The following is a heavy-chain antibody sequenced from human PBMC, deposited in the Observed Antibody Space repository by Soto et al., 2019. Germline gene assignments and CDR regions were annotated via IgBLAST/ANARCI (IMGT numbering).Heavy chain of an antibody. CDR1: GGTFSSYG. V-gene: IGHV1-18*01. CDR3: ARFMITFGGVIVNYGMDV. J-gene: IGHJ6*02. D-gene: IGHD3-16*02. CDR2: ISAHNGNT. Sequence: GASVKVSCKASGGTFSSYGISWVRQAPGQGLEWMGWISAHNGNTNYAQKLQGRVTMTTDTSTSTAYMELRSLRSDDTAVYYCARFMITFGGVIVNYGMDVWGQGTTVTVSS.